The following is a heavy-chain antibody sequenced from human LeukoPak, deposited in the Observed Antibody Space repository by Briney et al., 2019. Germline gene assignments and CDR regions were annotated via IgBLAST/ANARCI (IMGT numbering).Heavy chain of an antibody. V-gene: IGHV1-69*06. J-gene: IGHJ4*02. CDR3: ARLQEDTAMAYDY. CDR1: GGTFSSYA. Sequence: SVKVSCKASGGTFSSYAISWVRQAPGQGLEWMGGIIPIFGTANYAQKFQGRVTITADKSTSTAYMELSSLRSEDTAVYYCARLQEDTAMAYDYWGQGTLITVSS. CDR2: IIPIFGTA. D-gene: IGHD5-18*01.